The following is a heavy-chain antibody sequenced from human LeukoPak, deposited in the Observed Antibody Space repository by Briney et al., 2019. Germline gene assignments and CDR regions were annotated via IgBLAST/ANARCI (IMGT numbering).Heavy chain of an antibody. Sequence: SQTLSLTCAVSGGSISSGGYSWGWIRQPPGKGLEWIGYFHYSGDTKYNPSLKSRVTISVDTSKNQFSLKLSSVTAADTAVYYCARTVNDFWSGFSYYFDYWGQGTLVTVSS. CDR1: GGSISSGGYS. J-gene: IGHJ4*02. D-gene: IGHD3-3*01. CDR2: FHYSGDT. CDR3: ARTVNDFWSGFSYYFDY. V-gene: IGHV4-61*08.